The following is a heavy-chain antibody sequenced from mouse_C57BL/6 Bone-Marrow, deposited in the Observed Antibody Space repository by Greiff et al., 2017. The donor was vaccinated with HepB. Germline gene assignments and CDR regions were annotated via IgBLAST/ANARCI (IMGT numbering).Heavy chain of an antibody. CDR1: GFTFSSYA. CDR3: ARRGMSEYFDV. CDR2: ISDGGSYT. D-gene: IGHD2-10*02. V-gene: IGHV5-4*03. J-gene: IGHJ1*03. Sequence: EVMLVESGGGLVKPGGSLKLSCAASGFTFSSYAMSWVRQTPEKRLEWVATISDGGSYTYYPDNVKGRFTISRDNAKNNLYLQMSHLKSEDTAMYYCARRGMSEYFDVWGTGTTVTVSS.